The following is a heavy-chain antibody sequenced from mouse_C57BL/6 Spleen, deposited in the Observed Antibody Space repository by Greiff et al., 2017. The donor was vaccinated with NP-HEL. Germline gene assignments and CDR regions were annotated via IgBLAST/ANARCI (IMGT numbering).Heavy chain of an antibody. Sequence: VQLQQSGPELVKPGASVKISCKASGYSFTDYNMNWVKQRNEKRLEWIGVINPNYGTTSYNQKFKGKATLTVDQSSSTAYMQLNSLTSEDSAVYYCARPSYDGYHWYFDVWGTGTTVTVSS. CDR2: INPNYGTT. V-gene: IGHV1-39*01. D-gene: IGHD2-3*01. CDR3: ARPSYDGYHWYFDV. CDR1: GYSFTDYN. J-gene: IGHJ1*03.